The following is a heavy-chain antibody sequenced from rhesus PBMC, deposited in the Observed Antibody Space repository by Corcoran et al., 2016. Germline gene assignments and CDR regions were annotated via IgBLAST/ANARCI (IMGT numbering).Heavy chain of an antibody. CDR3: ARGLGDY. CDR2: NYSNTGST. D-gene: IGHD3-3*01. J-gene: IGHJ4*01. Sequence: QVQLQESGPGLVKPSETLSLTCAVSGGSISSSNWWSWIRQPPGKGLEWIGGNYSNTGSTNYNPPLKNRVTISKDTSKNQFSLKRSSVTAADTAVYYCARGLGDYWGQGVLVTVSS. V-gene: IGHV4S18*01. CDR1: GGSISSSNW.